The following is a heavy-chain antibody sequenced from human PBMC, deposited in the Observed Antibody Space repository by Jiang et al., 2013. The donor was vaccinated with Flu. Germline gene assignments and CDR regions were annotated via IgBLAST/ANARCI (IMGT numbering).Heavy chain of an antibody. CDR2: INPSGDRT. V-gene: IGHV1-46*01. D-gene: IGHD3-16*01. J-gene: IGHJ4*02. Sequence: SGAEVKKPGASVKVSCRAPGYTFTGYFIHWVRQAPGQGLEWMGTINPSGDRTTYAQKFEGRVTMSRDTSTSIVYMELNSLISEDTAVYHCARYSPLWGSAGGFDYWGQGTLVTVSS. CDR1: GYTFTGYF. CDR3: ARYSPLWGSAGGFDY.